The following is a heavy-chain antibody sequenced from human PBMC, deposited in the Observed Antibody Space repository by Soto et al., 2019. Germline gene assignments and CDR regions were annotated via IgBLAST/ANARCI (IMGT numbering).Heavy chain of an antibody. Sequence: GESLKISCKGSGYSFTSYWIGWVRQMPGKGLEWMGIIYPGDSDTRYSPSFQGQVTISADKSISTAYLQWSSLKASDTAMYYCSSPGCSGGSCYLDAFDIWGQGTMVTVSS. J-gene: IGHJ3*02. CDR1: GYSFTSYW. CDR3: SSPGCSGGSCYLDAFDI. V-gene: IGHV5-51*01. CDR2: IYPGDSDT. D-gene: IGHD2-15*01.